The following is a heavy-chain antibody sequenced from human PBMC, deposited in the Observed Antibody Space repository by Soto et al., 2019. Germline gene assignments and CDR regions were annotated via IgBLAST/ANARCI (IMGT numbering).Heavy chain of an antibody. J-gene: IGHJ4*02. CDR3: ARFGTRGCIDY. CDR2: IYYSGST. V-gene: IGHV4-59*01. CDR1: GGSISSGS. D-gene: IGHD6-19*01. Sequence: TETLSLTSIVSGGSISSGSRSWIRQPPGKGLEWIGYIYYSGSTNYNPSLKSRVTISVDTSKNRFSLKLSSVTAADTAVYYCARFGTRGCIDYWGQGTQVTVS.